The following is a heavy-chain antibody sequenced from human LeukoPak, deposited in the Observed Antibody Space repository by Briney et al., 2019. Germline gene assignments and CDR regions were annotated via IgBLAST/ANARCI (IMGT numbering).Heavy chain of an antibody. CDR1: DYTFTNYD. V-gene: IGHV1-18*01. CDR3: AREWSVATEMDV. Sequence: GASVKVSCKASDYTFTNYDIRWVRQAPGQGLEWMGWISTYNGHTNYAQKLQGRVTMTTDTSTSTAYMELRSLRSDDTAVYYCAREWSVATEMDVWGQGTTVTVSS. J-gene: IGHJ6*02. CDR2: ISTYNGHT. D-gene: IGHD5-12*01.